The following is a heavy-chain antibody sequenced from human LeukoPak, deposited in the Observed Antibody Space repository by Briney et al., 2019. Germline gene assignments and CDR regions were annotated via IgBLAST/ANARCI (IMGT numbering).Heavy chain of an antibody. J-gene: IGHJ6*03. CDR1: GYTFTTYF. D-gene: IGHD6-13*01. V-gene: IGHV1-2*02. Sequence: ASVKVSCKASGYTFTTYFMHWVRQAPGQGLEWMGWINPNSGGTNYAQKFQGRVTMTRDTSISTAYMELSRLRSDDTAVYYCARDGIAERYSSSWDHYYYYYMDVWGKGTTVTISS. CDR3: ARDGIAERYSSSWDHYYYYYMDV. CDR2: INPNSGGT.